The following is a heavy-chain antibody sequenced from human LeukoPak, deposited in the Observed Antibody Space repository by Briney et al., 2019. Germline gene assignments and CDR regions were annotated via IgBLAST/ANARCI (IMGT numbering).Heavy chain of an antibody. CDR3: ARDSVVGASSGAHFDY. CDR1: GFTFSSYA. D-gene: IGHD1-26*01. V-gene: IGHV3-30*04. J-gene: IGHJ4*02. Sequence: PGGSLRLSCAASGFTFSSYAMHWVRQAPGKGLEWVALISYDGSNKYYADSVKGRFTISRDNSKNTLYLQMNSLRAEDTAVYYCARDSVVGASSGAHFDYWGQGTLVTVSS. CDR2: ISYDGSNK.